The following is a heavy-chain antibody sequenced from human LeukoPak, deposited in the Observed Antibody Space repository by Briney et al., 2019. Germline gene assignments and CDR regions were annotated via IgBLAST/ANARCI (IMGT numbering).Heavy chain of an antibody. CDR1: GFTFSGSA. CDR2: IRSKANSYAT. D-gene: IGHD3-22*01. J-gene: IGHJ4*02. V-gene: IGHV3-73*01. CDR3: TRRLRYDSSGYYYGDFDY. Sequence: PGGSLRLSCAASGFTFSGSAMHWVRQASGKGLEWVGRIRSKANSYATAYAASVKGRFTISRDDSKNTAYLQMNSLKTEDTAVYYCTRRLRYDSSGYYYGDFDYWGQGTLVTVSS.